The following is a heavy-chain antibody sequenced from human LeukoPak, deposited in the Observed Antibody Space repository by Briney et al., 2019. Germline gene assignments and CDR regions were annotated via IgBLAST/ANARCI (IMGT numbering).Heavy chain of an antibody. D-gene: IGHD6-13*01. CDR2: IYTSGST. CDR3: ARSPSSSWYSFDY. V-gene: IGHV4-38-2*02. Sequence: SETLSLTCTVSGYSISSGYYWGWIRQPPGKGLEWIGRIYTSGSTNYNPSLKSRVTISVDTSKNRFSLKLSSVTAADTAVYYCARSPSSSWYSFDYWGQGTLVTVSS. J-gene: IGHJ4*02. CDR1: GYSISSGYY.